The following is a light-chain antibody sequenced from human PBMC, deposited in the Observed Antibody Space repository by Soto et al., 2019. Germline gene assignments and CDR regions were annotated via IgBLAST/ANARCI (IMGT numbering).Light chain of an antibody. V-gene: IGLV2-14*01. CDR1: KSDIGVYDF. J-gene: IGLJ3*02. Sequence: QSALTQPPSASGSPGQSVTISCTGTKSDIGVYDFVSWYQQHPGKAPKLLIYEVVKRPSGVSNRFSGSKSGNTASLTISGLQADDEADYYCSSFTSSSTWVFGGGTKLTVL. CDR3: SSFTSSSTWV. CDR2: EVV.